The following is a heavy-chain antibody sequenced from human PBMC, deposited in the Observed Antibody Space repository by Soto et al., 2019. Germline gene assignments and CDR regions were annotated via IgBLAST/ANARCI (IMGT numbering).Heavy chain of an antibody. CDR3: ARGGAMGVDY. V-gene: IGHV3-74*01. CDR2: IYFDGITT. CDR1: GFTFNTHW. J-gene: IGHJ4*02. D-gene: IGHD1-26*01. Sequence: EVQLVESGGGVVQPGGSLRLSCTASGFTFNTHWMHWVRQPPGKGLVWVSRIYFDGITTNYADSVKGRLTASRDNAKNTVYLHVNTLRDEDTAVYYCARGGAMGVDYWGQGTLVTVSS.